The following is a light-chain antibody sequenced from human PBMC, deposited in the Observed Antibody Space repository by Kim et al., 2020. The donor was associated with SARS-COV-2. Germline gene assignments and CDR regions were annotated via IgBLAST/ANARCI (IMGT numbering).Light chain of an antibody. CDR3: QQYNNWRLYT. J-gene: IGKJ2*01. CDR1: QSVSSN. CDR2: GAS. Sequence: IVMTQSPATLSVSPGERATLSCRASQSVSSNLAWYQQKPGQAPRLLIYGASMRATGIPARFSGSGSETEFTLTITSLQSEDFAIYYCQQYNNWRLYTFGQGTKLEI. V-gene: IGKV3-15*01.